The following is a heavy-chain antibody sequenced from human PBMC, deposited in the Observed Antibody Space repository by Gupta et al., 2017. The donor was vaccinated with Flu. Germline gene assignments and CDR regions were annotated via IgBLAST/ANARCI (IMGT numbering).Heavy chain of an antibody. D-gene: IGHD3-10*01. CDR3: ARDSITMVRGVTPTSYYYYGMDV. J-gene: IGHJ6*02. V-gene: IGHV4-39*01. CDR1: GGSISSSSYY. CDR2: IYYSGST. Sequence: QLQLQESGPGLVKPSETLSLTCTVSGGSISSSSYYWGWIRQPPGKGLEWIGSIYYSGSTYYNPSLKSRVTISVDTSKNQFSLKLSSVTAADTAVYYCARDSITMVRGVTPTSYYYYGMDVWGQGTTVTVSS.